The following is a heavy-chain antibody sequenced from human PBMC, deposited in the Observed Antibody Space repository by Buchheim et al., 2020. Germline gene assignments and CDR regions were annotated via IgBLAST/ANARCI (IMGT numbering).Heavy chain of an antibody. D-gene: IGHD3-16*02. CDR1: GGSISSSSYY. Sequence: QLQLQESGPGLVKPSETLSLTCTVSGGSISSSSYYWGWIRQPPGKGLEWIGGIYYSGSTYYNPSPKSRLTTSVDTSKNQFFLKLSSVTAADTAVYYCASWAIYRGGDVWGQGTT. CDR3: ASWAIYRGGDV. V-gene: IGHV4-39*01. J-gene: IGHJ6*02. CDR2: IYYSGST.